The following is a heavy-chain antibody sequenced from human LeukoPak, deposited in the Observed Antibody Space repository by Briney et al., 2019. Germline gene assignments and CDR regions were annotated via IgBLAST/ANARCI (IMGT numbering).Heavy chain of an antibody. CDR3: AKAWSKVGATQCLDY. CDR2: INGSGCST. CDR1: GFTFSSHA. D-gene: IGHD1-26*01. V-gene: IGHV3-23*01. Sequence: GSLRLSCAASGFTFSSHAMSWVRQAPGKGLEWVSAINGSGCSTYFADSVKGRFTISRDNSNITLYLQMNSLRAEDTAVYYCAKAWSKVGATQCLDYWGQGTLVTGSS. J-gene: IGHJ4*02.